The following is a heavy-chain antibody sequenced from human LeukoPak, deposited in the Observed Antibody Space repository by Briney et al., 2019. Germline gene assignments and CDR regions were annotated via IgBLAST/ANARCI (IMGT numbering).Heavy chain of an antibody. CDR2: INPNSGGT. D-gene: IGHD3-10*01. V-gene: IGHV1-2*04. Sequence: GASVKVSCKASGYTFTGYYMHWVRQAPGQGLEWMGWINPNSGGTNYAQKFQGWVTMTRDTSISTAYMELSRLRSDDTAVYYCARAPHGSGSENNWFDPWGQGTLVTVSS. J-gene: IGHJ5*02. CDR1: GYTFTGYY. CDR3: ARAPHGSGSENNWFDP.